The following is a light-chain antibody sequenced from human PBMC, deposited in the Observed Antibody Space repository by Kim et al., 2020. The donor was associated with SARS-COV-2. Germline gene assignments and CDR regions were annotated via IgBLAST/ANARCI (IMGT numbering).Light chain of an antibody. CDR3: QVWDSSSDQGV. CDR1: NIGSKS. CDR2: YDS. Sequence: SYELNQPPSVSVAPGKTARITCGGNNIGSKSVHWYQQKPGQAPVLVIYYDSDRPSGIPERFSGSNSGNTATLTISRVEAGDEADYYCQVWDSSSDQGVFG. J-gene: IGLJ3*02. V-gene: IGLV3-21*04.